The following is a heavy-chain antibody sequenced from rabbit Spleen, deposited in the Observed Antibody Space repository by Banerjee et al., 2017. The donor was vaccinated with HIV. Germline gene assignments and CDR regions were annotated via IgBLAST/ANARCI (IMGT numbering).Heavy chain of an antibody. Sequence: QLEESAGGLVQPGGSLKLSCKASGFTLSSYYMNWVRQAPGKGLEWIGYIDPVFGITYYANWVNGRFSISRENAQNTVFLQMTSLTAADTATYFCARSSVGDINRFGLWGQGTLVTVS. CDR1: GFTLSSYY. CDR3: ARSSVGDINRFGL. CDR2: IDPVFGIT. J-gene: IGHJ2*01. V-gene: IGHV1S7*01. D-gene: IGHD1-1*01.